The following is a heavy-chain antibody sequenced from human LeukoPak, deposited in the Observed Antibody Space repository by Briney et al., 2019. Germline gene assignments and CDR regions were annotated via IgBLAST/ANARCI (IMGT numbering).Heavy chain of an antibody. CDR2: IYYSGST. CDR3: ARVRSIVVAPYDAFDI. Sequence: TSETLSLTCTVSGGSISSGGYYWSWIRQHPGKGLEWIGYIYYSGSTYCNPSLKSRVTISVDTSKNQFSLKLSSVTAADTAVYYCARVRSIVVAPYDAFDIWGQGTMVTVSS. V-gene: IGHV4-31*03. CDR1: GGSISSGGYY. D-gene: IGHD3-22*01. J-gene: IGHJ3*02.